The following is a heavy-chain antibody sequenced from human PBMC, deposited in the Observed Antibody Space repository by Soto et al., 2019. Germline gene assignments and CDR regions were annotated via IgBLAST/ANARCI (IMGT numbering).Heavy chain of an antibody. V-gene: IGHV4-34*01. D-gene: IGHD2-2*01. Sequence: QVQLQQWGAGLLKPSETLSLTCAVYGGSFSGYYWSWIRQPPGKGLEWIGEINHSGSTNYTPSLKGRVTISGDRSKNQYALKLSSVTAAATAVYYCARSRVVVVPAAPVTPTPLDYWGQGTLVTVSS. CDR3: ARSRVVVVPAAPVTPTPLDY. J-gene: IGHJ4*02. CDR1: GGSFSGYY. CDR2: INHSGST.